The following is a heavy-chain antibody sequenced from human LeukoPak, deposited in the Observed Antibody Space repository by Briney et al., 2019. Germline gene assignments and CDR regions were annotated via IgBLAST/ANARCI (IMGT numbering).Heavy chain of an antibody. J-gene: IGHJ4*02. CDR3: ARDQFLLGYCSGGRGCRRAYYFDY. D-gene: IGHD2-15*01. V-gene: IGHV1-18*01. CDR1: GYTFTSYG. Sequence: ASVKVSCKASGYTFTSYGISWVRQAPGQGLEWMGWISGYNGNTNYAEKFQGRVTMTTDTSTITAYMEVRSLRSDDTAVYYCARDQFLLGYCSGGRGCRRAYYFDYWGQGTLVTVSS. CDR2: ISGYNGNT.